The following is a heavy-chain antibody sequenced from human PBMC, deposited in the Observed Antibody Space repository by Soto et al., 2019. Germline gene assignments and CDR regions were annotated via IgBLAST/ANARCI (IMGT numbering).Heavy chain of an antibody. J-gene: IGHJ4*02. D-gene: IGHD3-10*01. CDR1: GFTFSSYG. Sequence: QVRLVESGGGVVQPGRSLRFSCAASGFTFSSYGMHWVRQAPGKGLEWVAVIIYDGGTKYYADSVKGRFTISRDNSKSTLYLQINSLRAEDTAVYYCAKDRMGAGVRGYFDYWGQGTLVTVSS. CDR3: AKDRMGAGVRGYFDY. CDR2: IIYDGGTK. V-gene: IGHV3-30*18.